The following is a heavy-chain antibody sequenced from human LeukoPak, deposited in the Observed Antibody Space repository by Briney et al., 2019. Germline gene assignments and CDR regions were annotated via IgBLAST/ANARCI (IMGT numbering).Heavy chain of an antibody. CDR3: ARGIESYGDYGY. D-gene: IGHD4-17*01. V-gene: IGHV4-59*01. CDR2: MHNSGST. CDR1: GGSLSGSY. Sequence: PQTLSLTCTLAGGSLSGSYRSWIRQPPRKGLEWIAYMHNSGSTNYNPSLKSRVTISIDTSKNQFSLKLSSLTAADTAIYYCARGIESYGDYGYWGQGILVTVSS. J-gene: IGHJ4*02.